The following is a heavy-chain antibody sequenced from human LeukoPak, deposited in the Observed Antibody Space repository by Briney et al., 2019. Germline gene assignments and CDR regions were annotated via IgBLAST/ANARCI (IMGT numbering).Heavy chain of an antibody. J-gene: IGHJ4*02. CDR3: ACRPISDKCYAVFDY. V-gene: IGHV3-7*01. Sequence: PGGSLRLSCEASGLTFSSHWMTWIRQAPGKGLEWVANIKQDGSEKYYVDSVKGRFTISRDNAENSLYLQMSSLSVEDTAMYYCACRPISDKCYAVFDYWGQGTQVTVSS. D-gene: IGHD2-21*01. CDR1: GLTFSSHW. CDR2: IKQDGSEK.